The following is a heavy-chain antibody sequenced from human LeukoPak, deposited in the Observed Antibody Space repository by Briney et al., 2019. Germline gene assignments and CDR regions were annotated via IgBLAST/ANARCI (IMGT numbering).Heavy chain of an antibody. CDR2: IRYDGGIK. D-gene: IGHD6-19*01. CDR3: ARDSGSGWYEAHFDP. Sequence: PGGSLRLSCAASGFTFNTYGMHWVRQAPGKGLEWVAFIRYDGGIKYYGDSVKGRFTISRDNSKNTLFLQMNSLRPEDTAVYYCARDSGSGWYEAHFDPWGQGILVTVSP. J-gene: IGHJ5*02. CDR1: GFTFNTYG. V-gene: IGHV3-30*02.